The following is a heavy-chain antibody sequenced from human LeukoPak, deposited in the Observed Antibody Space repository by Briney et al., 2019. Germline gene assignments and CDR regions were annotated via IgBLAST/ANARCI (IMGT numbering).Heavy chain of an antibody. J-gene: IGHJ4*02. CDR3: VRGDIPSYYDSSGYYPFDK. V-gene: IGHV3-74*01. D-gene: IGHD3-22*01. Sequence: GGSLRLSCAASGFTFSNFWMHWVRQVPGKGLVWVSRINSDATTTNYADSVKGRFTISRDNAKNTLYLQMNSLRAEDTAAYYCVRGDIPSYYDSSGYYPFDKWGQGTLVTVSS. CDR2: INSDATTT. CDR1: GFTFSNFW.